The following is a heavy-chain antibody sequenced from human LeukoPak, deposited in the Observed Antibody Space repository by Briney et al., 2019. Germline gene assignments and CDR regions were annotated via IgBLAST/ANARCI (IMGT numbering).Heavy chain of an antibody. D-gene: IGHD3-3*01. Sequence: SETLSLTCAVYGASFSGYYWSWIRQPPGKGLEWIGEINHSGSTNYNPSLKRRATISVDTSKNQSSLKLSSVTAADTAVYYCASRKRLRFLEWTSEKYYYYYYGMDAWGQGTTVTVSS. CDR3: ASRKRLRFLEWTSEKYYYYYYGMDA. CDR1: GASFSGYY. J-gene: IGHJ6*02. V-gene: IGHV4-34*01. CDR2: INHSGST.